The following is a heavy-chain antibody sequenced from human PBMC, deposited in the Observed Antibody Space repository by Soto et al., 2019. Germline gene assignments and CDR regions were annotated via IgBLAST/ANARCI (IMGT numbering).Heavy chain of an antibody. CDR3: ARARHTYFDTSGYPFDN. CDR2: IWYDGSIQ. CDR1: GFTFSSYG. D-gene: IGHD3-22*01. Sequence: GGSLRLSCAASGFTFSSYGMHWVRQAPGKGLEWVAVIWYDGSIQYYADSVKGRFTISRDNSENTLYLQMNSLRAEDTAVYYCARARHTYFDTSGYPFDNWGPGTLVTVSS. V-gene: IGHV3-33*01. J-gene: IGHJ4*02.